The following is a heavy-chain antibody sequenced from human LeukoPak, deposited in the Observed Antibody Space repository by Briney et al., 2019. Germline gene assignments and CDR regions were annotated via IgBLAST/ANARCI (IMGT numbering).Heavy chain of an antibody. Sequence: ASVKVSCKASGGTFSSYAISWVRQAPGQGLEWMGGIIPIFGTANYAQKFQGRVTITTDESTSTAYMELSSLRSEDTAVYYCARGDIAARLWDYWGQGTLVTVSS. D-gene: IGHD6-6*01. CDR1: GGTFSSYA. CDR3: ARGDIAARLWDY. J-gene: IGHJ4*02. CDR2: IIPIFGTA. V-gene: IGHV1-69*05.